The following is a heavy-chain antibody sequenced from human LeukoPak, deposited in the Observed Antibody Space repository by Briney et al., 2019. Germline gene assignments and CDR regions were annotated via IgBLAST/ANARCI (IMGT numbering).Heavy chain of an antibody. Sequence: GGSLRLSCAASGFTFSSYAMGWVRQAPGKGLEWVSAISGSGGSTYYADSVKGRFTISRDNSKNTLYLQMNSLRAEDTAVYYCAKCWVLDDWYFDLWGRGTLVTVSS. CDR3: AKCWVLDDWYFDL. V-gene: IGHV3-23*01. D-gene: IGHD2-8*01. CDR1: GFTFSSYA. CDR2: ISGSGGST. J-gene: IGHJ2*01.